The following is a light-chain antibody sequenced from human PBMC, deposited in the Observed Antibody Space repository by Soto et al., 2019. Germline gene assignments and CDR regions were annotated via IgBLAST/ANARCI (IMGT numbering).Light chain of an antibody. Sequence: EIVLTQSPGTLSLSPGERATLSCRASQSVVSNFLAWYQQKPGQAPRLLIHGASNRATGIPDRFSGSGSGTDFTITISRLEPEDFALYHCQQYGNSPWTFGQGTKVEI. CDR3: QQYGNSPWT. V-gene: IGKV3-20*01. J-gene: IGKJ1*01. CDR1: QSVVSNF. CDR2: GAS.